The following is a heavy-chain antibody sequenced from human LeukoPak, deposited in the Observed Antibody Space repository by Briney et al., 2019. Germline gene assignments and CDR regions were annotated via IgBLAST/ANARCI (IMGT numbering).Heavy chain of an antibody. CDR3: AREMRTYQYDSSGYSY. CDR1: GFTFSSYS. Sequence: KPGGSLRLSCAASGFTFSSYSMNWVRQAPGRGLEWVADIWYDGSKKFYADSVKGRFTISRDNSRETLYLQMSSLRVEDTALYFRAREMRTYQYDSSGYSYWGQGTQVTVSS. D-gene: IGHD3-22*01. J-gene: IGHJ4*02. V-gene: IGHV3-33*08. CDR2: IWYDGSKK.